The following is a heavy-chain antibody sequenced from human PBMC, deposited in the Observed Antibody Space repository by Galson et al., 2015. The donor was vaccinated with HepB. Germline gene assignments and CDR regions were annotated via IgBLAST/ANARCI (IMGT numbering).Heavy chain of an antibody. CDR2: ISGNGIGT. CDR1: GFTFSTFA. CDR3: ARPRVFLLGYFDL. D-gene: IGHD2/OR15-2a*01. Sequence: SLRLSCAASGFTFSTFALHWVRQAPGEGLEYVSAISGNGIGTYHANSVKGRFTISRDNSNNMLYLHMGSLRAEDTAVYYCARPRVFLLGYFDLWGRGTLVTVSS. V-gene: IGHV3-64*01. J-gene: IGHJ2*01.